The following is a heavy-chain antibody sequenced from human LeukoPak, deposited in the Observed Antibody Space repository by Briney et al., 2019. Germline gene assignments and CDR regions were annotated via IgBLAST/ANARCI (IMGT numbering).Heavy chain of an antibody. V-gene: IGHV3-23*01. Sequence: PGGSLRLSCAASGFTFSSYAMSWVRQAPGKGLEWVSSISISGGSTYYTDSVKGRFTISRDNSKNTLYLQMTSLRAEDTAVYYCAKDYGDYVFFDLWGQGTLVTVPS. CDR3: AKDYGDYVFFDL. J-gene: IGHJ4*02. CDR2: ISISGGST. CDR1: GFTFSSYA. D-gene: IGHD4-17*01.